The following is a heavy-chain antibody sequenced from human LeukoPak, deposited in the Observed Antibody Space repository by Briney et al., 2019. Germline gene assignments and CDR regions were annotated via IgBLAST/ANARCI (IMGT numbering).Heavy chain of an antibody. CDR2: INHSGST. Sequence: SSETLSLTRAVYGGSFSGYYWSWIRQPPGKGLEWIGEINHSGSTNYNPSLKSRVTISVDTSKNQFSLKLSSVTAADTAVYYCARGGISHYWGQGTLVTVSS. J-gene: IGHJ4*02. CDR1: GGSFSGYY. CDR3: ARGGISHY. V-gene: IGHV4-34*01. D-gene: IGHD2-15*01.